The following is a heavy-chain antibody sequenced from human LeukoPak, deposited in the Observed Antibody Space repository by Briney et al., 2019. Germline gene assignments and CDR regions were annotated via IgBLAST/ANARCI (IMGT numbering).Heavy chain of an antibody. CDR2: INPDNGVT. V-gene: IGHV1-2*02. CDR1: GYTFTGYY. J-gene: IGHJ4*02. Sequence: ASVKVSCKASGYTFTGYYIHWVRQAPGQGLEWMGWINPDNGVTNYAQKFQGRVTITRDTSISTAYMELSRLRSDDTAFYYCAMVREGYFDYWGQGTLVTVSS. D-gene: IGHD3-10*01. CDR3: AMVREGYFDY.